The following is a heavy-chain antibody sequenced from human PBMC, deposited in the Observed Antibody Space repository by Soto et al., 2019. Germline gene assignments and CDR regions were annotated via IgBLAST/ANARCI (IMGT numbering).Heavy chain of an antibody. CDR2: INHSGST. V-gene: IGHV4-34*01. Sequence: SETLSLTCAVYGGSFSGYYWSWIRQPPGKGLEWIGEINHSGSTNYNPSLKSRVTISVDTSKNQFSLKLSSVTAADTAVYYCARVGRQWLPPRYYYYYMDVWGKGTTVTVSS. CDR1: GGSFSGYY. CDR3: ARVGRQWLPPRYYYYYMDV. J-gene: IGHJ6*03. D-gene: IGHD6-19*01.